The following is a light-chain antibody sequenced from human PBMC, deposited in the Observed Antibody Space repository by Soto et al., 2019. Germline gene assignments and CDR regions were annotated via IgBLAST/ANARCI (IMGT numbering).Light chain of an antibody. CDR3: QKYNRALT. V-gene: IGKV1-27*01. CDR2: AAS. CDR1: QGISNY. J-gene: IGKJ4*01. Sequence: DIQMTQSPSSLSASVGDRVTITCRASQGISNYLAWYQQKPGKVPKLLIYAASTLQSGVPSRFSGSGSGTDFNLTISSLEPEDVATYYCQKYNRALTFGGGTKVEIK.